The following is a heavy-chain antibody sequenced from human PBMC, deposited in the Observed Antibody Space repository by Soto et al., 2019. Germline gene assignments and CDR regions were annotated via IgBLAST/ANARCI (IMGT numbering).Heavy chain of an antibody. CDR3: ARCYCSSTSCYIWDNWFDS. J-gene: IGHJ5*01. Sequence: PSETLSLTCTVSGGSISSSSYYWGWIRQPPGKGLEWIGSIYYSGSTYYNPSLKSRVTISVDTSKNQFSLKLSSVTAADMAVYYCARCYCSSTSCYIWDNWFDSWGQGTLVTVSS. D-gene: IGHD2-2*02. V-gene: IGHV4-39*07. CDR1: GGSISSSSYY. CDR2: IYYSGST.